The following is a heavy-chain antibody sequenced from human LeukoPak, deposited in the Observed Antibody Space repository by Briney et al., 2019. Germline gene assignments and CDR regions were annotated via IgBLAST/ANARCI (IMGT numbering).Heavy chain of an antibody. Sequence: TSETLSLTCTVSGASVSSASYWTWIRQPPGKGVEWIAHIYNGVNTNYNPSLKSRVTISVDTSKNQFSLRLNSVTAADTAVYYCARSRAFSSGAFDPWGQGSLVTVSS. CDR3: ARSRAFSSGAFDP. D-gene: IGHD3-22*01. J-gene: IGHJ5*02. CDR2: IYNGVNT. V-gene: IGHV4-61*01. CDR1: GASVSSASY.